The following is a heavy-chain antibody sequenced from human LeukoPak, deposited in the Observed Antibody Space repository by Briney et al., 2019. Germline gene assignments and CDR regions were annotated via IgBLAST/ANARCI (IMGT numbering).Heavy chain of an antibody. J-gene: IGHJ4*02. CDR2: IYTGGQT. CDR3: ARNYGLGSYYNVGFAY. Sequence: PGGSLRLSCAVSGSNVSSNYMTWVRQAPGKGLECVSVIYTGGQTYYAESVKGRFTISRENSKNTLYLQMNSLRAEDTAVYYCARNYGLGSYYNVGFAYWGQGTLVTVSS. V-gene: IGHV3-53*01. CDR1: GSNVSSNY. D-gene: IGHD3-10*01.